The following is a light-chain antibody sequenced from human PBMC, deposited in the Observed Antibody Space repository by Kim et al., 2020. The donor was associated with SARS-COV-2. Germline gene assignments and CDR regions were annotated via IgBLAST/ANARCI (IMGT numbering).Light chain of an antibody. CDR3: ETWDSNTRV. CDR2: LEGSGSY. V-gene: IGLV4-60*03. J-gene: IGLJ3*02. Sequence: QPVLPQSSSSSSSLFSSCNLPCTLSSGHSSYIIAWHQQQPGKAPRYLMKLEGSGSYNKGSGVPDRFSGSSSGADRYLTISNLQSEDEADYYCETWDSNTRVFGGGTQLTVL. CDR1: SGHSSYI.